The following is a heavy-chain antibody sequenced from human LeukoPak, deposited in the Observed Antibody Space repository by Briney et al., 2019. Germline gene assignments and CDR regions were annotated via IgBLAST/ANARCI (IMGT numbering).Heavy chain of an antibody. CDR1: GGSISSYY. D-gene: IGHD3-22*01. Sequence: SETLSLTCTVSGGSISSYYWSWIRQPPGKGLEWIGYIYYSGSTNYNPSLKSRVTISVDTSKNQFSLKLSSVTAADTAVYYCARGGGTHYYDNGAFDIWGQGTMVTVSS. CDR2: IYYSGST. CDR3: ARGGGTHYYDNGAFDI. V-gene: IGHV4-59*01. J-gene: IGHJ3*02.